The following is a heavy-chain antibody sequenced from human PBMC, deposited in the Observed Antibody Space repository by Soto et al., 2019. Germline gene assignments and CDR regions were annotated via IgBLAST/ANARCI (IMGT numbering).Heavy chain of an antibody. Sequence: QVQLQESGPGLVKPSQTLSLTCTVSGGSISSGGYYGNGIRQHPGKALEWIGYIYYSGSTYYNPSRKCRVTISVVTSKNQSSLKLSSVNAAETAVYCCARSVFPWGQGILVNVSS. V-gene: IGHV4-31*03. J-gene: IGHJ5*02. CDR2: IYYSGST. CDR1: GGSISSGGYY. CDR3: ARSVFP.